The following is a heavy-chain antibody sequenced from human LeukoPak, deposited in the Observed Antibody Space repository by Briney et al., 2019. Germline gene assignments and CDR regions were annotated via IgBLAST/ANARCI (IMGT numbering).Heavy chain of an antibody. D-gene: IGHD2-15*01. J-gene: IGHJ3*01. CDR3: VRYCNGGSCYRAAFDV. CDR2: ISYDGSNK. Sequence: GGSLRLSCAASGFTFSSYGMHWVRQAPGKGLEWVAVISYDGSNKYYTDSVGGRFTISRDNSKNTLYLQMDSLRAEDTAVYYCVRYCNGGSCYRAAFDVWGPGTMVTVSS. CDR1: GFTFSSYG. V-gene: IGHV3-30*03.